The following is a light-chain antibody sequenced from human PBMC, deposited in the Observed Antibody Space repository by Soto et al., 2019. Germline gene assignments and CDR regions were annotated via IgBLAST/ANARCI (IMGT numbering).Light chain of an antibody. J-gene: IGKJ1*01. CDR1: QSVSSSS. V-gene: IGKV3-20*01. CDR3: QQYGSSRT. CDR2: GAS. Sequence: EIVLTQSPGTLSLSPGERATLSCRASQSVSSSSLAWYQQKPGQAPRLLIYGASSRATGIPDRFSGSGSGTDFTLTSSRLEPEDFAVYYCQQYGSSRTFGQGTKVEIK.